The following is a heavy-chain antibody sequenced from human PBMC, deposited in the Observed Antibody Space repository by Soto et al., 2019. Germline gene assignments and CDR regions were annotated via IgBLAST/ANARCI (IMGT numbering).Heavy chain of an antibody. CDR3: ASGKTRTARPSLRYYYYGLGV. V-gene: IGHV4-34*01. J-gene: IGHJ6*02. Sequence: PSETLSLTCTIYGGSFSGYYWTWIRQPPGKGLEWIGEINHSGTTNYSPSLKRRVSISVDTSKDKFSLNLSSVTAADTAVYYCASGKTRTARPSLRYYYYGLGVWGQGTTVTVSS. D-gene: IGHD6-6*01. CDR1: GGSFSGYY. CDR2: INHSGTT.